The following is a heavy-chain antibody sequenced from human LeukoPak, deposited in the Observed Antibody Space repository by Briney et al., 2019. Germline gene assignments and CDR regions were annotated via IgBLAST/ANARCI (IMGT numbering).Heavy chain of an antibody. V-gene: IGHV3-20*04. Sequence: GGSLRLSCAASGFTFDDYGMSWARQAAGKGLDWVSGINWDGGSTGYADSVKGRFTISRDNAKNLLYLQMNSLRAEDTALYYCARTVSSAGWSDDAFDIWGQGTMVTVSS. J-gene: IGHJ3*02. CDR2: INWDGGST. CDR3: ARTVSSAGWSDDAFDI. D-gene: IGHD6-19*01. CDR1: GFTFDDYG.